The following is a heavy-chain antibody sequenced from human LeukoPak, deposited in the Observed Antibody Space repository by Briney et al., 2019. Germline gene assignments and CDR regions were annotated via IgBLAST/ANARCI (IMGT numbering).Heavy chain of an antibody. J-gene: IGHJ4*02. CDR2: IRYDGSNK. CDR1: GFIFSTYG. V-gene: IGHV3-30*02. D-gene: IGHD3-10*01. Sequence: GGSLRLSCAASGFIFSTYGMHWVRQAPGKGLEWVAFIRYDGSNKYYADSVKGRFTISRDNSKNTLYLQMNSLRAEDTAVYYCAKVGASITMVRGVTDYWGQGTLVTVSS. CDR3: AKVGASITMVRGVTDY.